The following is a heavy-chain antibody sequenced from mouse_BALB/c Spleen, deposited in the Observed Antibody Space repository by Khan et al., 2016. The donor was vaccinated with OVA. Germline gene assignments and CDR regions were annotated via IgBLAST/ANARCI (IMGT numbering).Heavy chain of an antibody. V-gene: IGHV3-1*02. J-gene: IGHJ4*01. CDR1: GYSIPSGYN. CDR3: ARRGLYGSSAIDY. CDR2: IHYSGYT. Sequence: VQLQQSGPDLVKPSQSLSLTCTVTGYSIPSGYNWHWIRQFPGNKLEWMVYIHYSGYTNYNPSLKTRIPITRDTSKSQFFLQLNSVTTEDTATYYCARRGLYGSSAIDYWGQGTSVTVSS. D-gene: IGHD1-1*01.